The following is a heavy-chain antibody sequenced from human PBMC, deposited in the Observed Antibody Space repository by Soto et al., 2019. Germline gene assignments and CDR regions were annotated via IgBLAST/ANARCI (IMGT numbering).Heavy chain of an antibody. CDR1: GFTFSSYG. V-gene: IGHV3-33*06. CDR2: IWYDGSNK. CDR3: AKNIGSAWYMYYDY. Sequence: GGSLRLSCAASGFTFSSYGMHWVRQAPGKGLEWVAVIWYDGSNKYYADSVKGRFTISRDNSKNTLYLQMKSLRAEDTAVYYCAKNIGSAWYMYYDYWGQGTLVTVSS. D-gene: IGHD6-19*01. J-gene: IGHJ4*02.